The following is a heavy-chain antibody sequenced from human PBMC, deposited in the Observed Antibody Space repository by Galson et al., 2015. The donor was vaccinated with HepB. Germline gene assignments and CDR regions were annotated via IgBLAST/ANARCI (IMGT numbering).Heavy chain of an antibody. CDR2: VSYDGSKT. D-gene: IGHD2-15*01. CDR3: ARGVGYCSGGSCRAEYFRL. J-gene: IGHJ1*01. V-gene: IGHV3-30-3*01. CDR1: GFTFISFD. Sequence: SLRLSCAASGFTFISFDLHWVRQAPGKGLEWVAVVSYDGSKTYYADSVRGRFTISRDNSRHTLYLQMNSLTAADTAVYYCARGVGYCSGGSCRAEYFRLWGQGTLVTVSS.